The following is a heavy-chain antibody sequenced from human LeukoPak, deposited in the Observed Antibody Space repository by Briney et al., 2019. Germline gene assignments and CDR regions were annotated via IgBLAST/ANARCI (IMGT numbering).Heavy chain of an antibody. J-gene: IGHJ4*02. CDR2: INWNGGST. D-gene: IGHD3-22*01. CDR3: ARGFEYDSSGSYDY. Sequence: RPGGSLRLSCAASGFTFDDYGMSWVRQAPGKGLEWVSGINWNGGSTGYADSVKGRFTISRDNAKNSLYLQMNSLRAEDTALYYCARGFEYDSSGSYDYWGQGTLVTVSS. CDR1: GFTFDDYG. V-gene: IGHV3-20*04.